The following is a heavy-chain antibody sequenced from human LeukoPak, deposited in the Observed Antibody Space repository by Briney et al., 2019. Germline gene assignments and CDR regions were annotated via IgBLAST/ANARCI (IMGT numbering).Heavy chain of an antibody. CDR2: ISSSSSYI. J-gene: IGHJ6*04. CDR3: AGVSGGGDYEEYYGMDV. D-gene: IGHD4-17*01. CDR1: GFTFSSYS. Sequence: GGSLRLSCAASGFTFSSYSMNWVRRAPGKGLEWVSSISSSSSYIYYADSVKGRFTISRDNAKNSLYLQMNSLRAEDTAVYYCAGVSGGGDYEEYYGMDVWGKGTTITVSS. V-gene: IGHV3-21*01.